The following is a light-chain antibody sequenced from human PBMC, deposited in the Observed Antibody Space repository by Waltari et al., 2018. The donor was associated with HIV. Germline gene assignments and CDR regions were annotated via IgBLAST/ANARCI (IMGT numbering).Light chain of an antibody. CDR3: QSYDSSNVV. CDR1: SGSLASNY. CDR2: EDN. Sequence: NFMLTQQHSVSESPGKTVTISCTSSSGSLASNYVLWYQQRPGSAPTTVIYEDNQRPSGVPDRFSGSIDSSSNSASLTISGLKTEDEADYYCQSYDSSNVVFGGGTKLTVL. J-gene: IGLJ2*01. V-gene: IGLV6-57*04.